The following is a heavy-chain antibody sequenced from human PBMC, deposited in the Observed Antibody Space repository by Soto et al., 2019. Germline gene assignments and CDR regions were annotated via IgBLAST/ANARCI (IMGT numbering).Heavy chain of an antibody. Sequence: QVQLVQSGAEVKRPGASVKVSCRASGYTFVDYALHWVRQAPGQGLEWVGWMNPNTGNIKYSHKFEDRVSITRDTVTSTAYMELRGLRSEDTAVYFCTREAIVAEKWFDPWGQGTLVTVSS. J-gene: IGHJ5*02. D-gene: IGHD5-12*01. CDR2: MNPNTGNI. CDR3: TREAIVAEKWFDP. V-gene: IGHV1-3*01. CDR1: GYTFVDYA.